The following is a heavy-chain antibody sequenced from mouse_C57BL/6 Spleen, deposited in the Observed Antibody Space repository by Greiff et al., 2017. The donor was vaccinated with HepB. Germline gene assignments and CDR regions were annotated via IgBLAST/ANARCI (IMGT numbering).Heavy chain of an antibody. CDR3: TGGLYDYDGFAY. Sequence: EVKVEESGGGLVQPGGSMKLSCVASGFTFSNYWMNWVRQSPEKGLEWVAQIRLKSDNYATHYAESVKGRFTISRDDSKSSVYLQMNNLRAEDTGIYYCTGGLYDYDGFAYWGQGTLVTVSA. CDR2: IRLKSDNYAT. J-gene: IGHJ3*01. CDR1: GFTFSNYW. D-gene: IGHD2-4*01. V-gene: IGHV6-3*01.